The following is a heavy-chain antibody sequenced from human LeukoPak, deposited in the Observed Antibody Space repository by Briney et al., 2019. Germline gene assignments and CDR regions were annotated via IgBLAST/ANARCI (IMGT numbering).Heavy chain of an antibody. CDR3: ERDRSGNDYNDFDY. Sequence: GESLKISCKGYGYSFITYYIGWVRQMPGKGLEWMGIIYPGDSDTKYSPSLQGQVTVSADKSISTAYLQWSSLKASDTAMYYCERDRSGNDYNDFDYWGQGTQVAVSS. J-gene: IGHJ4*02. D-gene: IGHD3-10*01. CDR2: IYPGDSDT. V-gene: IGHV5-51*01. CDR1: GYSFITYY.